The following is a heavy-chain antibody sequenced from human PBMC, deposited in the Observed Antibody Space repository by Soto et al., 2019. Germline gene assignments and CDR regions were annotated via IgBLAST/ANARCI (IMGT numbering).Heavy chain of an antibody. CDR3: AKEVRGGSYAV. Sequence: EVQLLESGGGLVQPGGSLRLSCAASGFTFSTYAMTWVRQAPGKGLEWVSDISGSGGTTYYADSVKGRFTISRDNSKNTLFLQMTSLRAEDTAIYYCAKEVRGGSYAVWGQGALVTVSS. V-gene: IGHV3-23*01. CDR1: GFTFSTYA. J-gene: IGHJ4*02. D-gene: IGHD1-26*01. CDR2: ISGSGGTT.